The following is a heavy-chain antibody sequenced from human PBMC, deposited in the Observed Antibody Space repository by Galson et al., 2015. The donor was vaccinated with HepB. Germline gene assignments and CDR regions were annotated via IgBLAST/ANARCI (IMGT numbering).Heavy chain of an antibody. Sequence: SLRLSCAASGFSFEEYGMSWVRQVPGKGLEWVSGISWNGDSRTYAGSVRGRFTISRDNAKNSLYLQMSSLSADDTAFYLCAKDRGCTQPRCWNERGCLDMWGQGPLVTVSS. CDR2: ISWNGDSR. V-gene: IGHV3-20*01. CDR1: GFSFEEYG. CDR3: AKDRGCTQPRCWNERGCLDM. J-gene: IGHJ4*02. D-gene: IGHD1-1*01.